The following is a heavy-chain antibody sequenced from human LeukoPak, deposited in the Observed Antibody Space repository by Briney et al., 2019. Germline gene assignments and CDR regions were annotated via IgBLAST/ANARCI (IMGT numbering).Heavy chain of an antibody. Sequence: SETLSLTCAVSGGSISRSNWWSWVRQPPGKGLEWIGEINHSGGTKYNPSLKSRVTISVDTSKNQFSLKLSSVTAADTAMYYCARVKDPGGYYYYYYMDVWGKGTTVTVSS. D-gene: IGHD3-16*01. CDR2: INHSGGT. V-gene: IGHV4-4*02. J-gene: IGHJ6*03. CDR1: GGSISRSNW. CDR3: ARVKDPGGYYYYYYMDV.